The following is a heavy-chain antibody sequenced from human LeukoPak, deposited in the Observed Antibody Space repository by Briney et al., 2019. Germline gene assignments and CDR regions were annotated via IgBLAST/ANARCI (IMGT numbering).Heavy chain of an antibody. J-gene: IGHJ4*02. V-gene: IGHV4-34*01. CDR2: INHSGST. D-gene: IGHD2-2*01. CDR1: GFTFSSYW. CDR3: ARLPIVVVPAAFDY. Sequence: GSLRLSCAASGFTFSSYWMSWVRQAPGKGLEWIGEINHSGSTNYNPSLKSRVTISVDTSKNQFSLKLSSVTAADTAVYYCARLPIVVVPAAFDYWGQGTLVTVSS.